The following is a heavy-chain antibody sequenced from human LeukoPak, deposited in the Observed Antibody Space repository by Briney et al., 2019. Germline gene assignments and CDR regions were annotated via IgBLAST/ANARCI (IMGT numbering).Heavy chain of an antibody. D-gene: IGHD2-21*02. Sequence: SVKVSCKASGGTFSSYAISWVRQAPGQGLEWMGGIIPIVGTANYAQKFQGRVTITADESTSTAYMELSSLRSEDTAVYYCARALAYCGGDCYGPLDYWGQGTLVTVSS. CDR2: IIPIVGTA. J-gene: IGHJ4*02. V-gene: IGHV1-69*01. CDR1: GGTFSSYA. CDR3: ARALAYCGGDCYGPLDY.